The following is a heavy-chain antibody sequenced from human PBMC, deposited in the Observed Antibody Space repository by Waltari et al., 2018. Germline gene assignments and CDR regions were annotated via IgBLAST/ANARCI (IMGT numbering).Heavy chain of an antibody. D-gene: IGHD5-12*01. CDR1: GGSISRYY. Sequence: QVQLQESGPGLVKPSETLSLTCSVSGGSISRYYWTWIRQSPGKGLEGIGHIFDSGSTNYNPSLKSRVSRSVDTSKNQFSLKVNSVTAADTAVYFCARRGDGYNLGIDAFDFWGPGTMVTVSS. CDR3: ARRGDGYNLGIDAFDF. CDR2: IFDSGST. J-gene: IGHJ3*01. V-gene: IGHV4-59*08.